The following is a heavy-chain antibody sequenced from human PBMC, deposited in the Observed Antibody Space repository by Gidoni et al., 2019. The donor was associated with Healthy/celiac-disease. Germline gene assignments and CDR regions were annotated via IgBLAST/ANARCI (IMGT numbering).Heavy chain of an antibody. CDR2: ISYDGSNK. Sequence: QVQLVESGGGVVQPGRSLRLSCAASGFTFSSYAMHWVRQAPGKGLECVAIISYDGSNKYYADSVKGRFTISRDNSKNTLYLQMNSLRAEDTAVYYCAREGYCSGGSCYSAFDIWGQGTMVTVSS. CDR3: AREGYCSGGSCYSAFDI. J-gene: IGHJ3*02. D-gene: IGHD2-15*01. V-gene: IGHV3-30*04. CDR1: GFTFSSYA.